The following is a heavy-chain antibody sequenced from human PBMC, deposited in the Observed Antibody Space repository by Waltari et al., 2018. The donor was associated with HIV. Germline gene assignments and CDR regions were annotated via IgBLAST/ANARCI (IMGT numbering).Heavy chain of an antibody. J-gene: IGHJ6*02. V-gene: IGHV3-74*01. CDR1: GSRFGDSW. CDR3: ARDDYDFWSGPRRDKNYGMDV. D-gene: IGHD3-3*01. Sequence: LVQSGGGLVQPGGSMRLSCAASGSRFGDSWMHWVRSIPWRGLEWGSRINSDGGDATYADSVKGRFTVSRDNAKNTLFLEMSSLRVEDTAVYYCARDDYDFWSGPRRDKNYGMDVWGQGTAVTVSS. CDR2: INSDGGDA.